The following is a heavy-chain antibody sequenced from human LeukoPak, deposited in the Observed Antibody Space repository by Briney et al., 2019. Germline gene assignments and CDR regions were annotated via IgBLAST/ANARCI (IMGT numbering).Heavy chain of an antibody. D-gene: IGHD2-15*01. CDR1: GFTFSDYS. CDR3: GRDLGYGSYPDDFDI. CDR2: ISGSGTI. V-gene: IGHV3-48*01. J-gene: IGHJ3*02. Sequence: GGSLRLSCAAFGFTFSDYSMNWVRQAPGKGLEWISYISGSGTIYYADSVKGRFTISRDNAQRLVYLQMNSLRAEDTAVYYCGRDLGYGSYPDDFDIWGQGTMVTVS.